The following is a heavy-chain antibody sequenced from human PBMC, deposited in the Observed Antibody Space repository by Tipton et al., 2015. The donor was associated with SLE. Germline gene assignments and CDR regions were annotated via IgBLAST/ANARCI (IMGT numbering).Heavy chain of an antibody. V-gene: IGHV4-59*12. J-gene: IGHJ2*01. D-gene: IGHD2/OR15-2a*01. CDR3: ARFYPMSSFDL. Sequence: GLVKPSETLSLTCSVSGGSISSYYWSWIRQPPGKGLEWIGYIYYSGSTNYNPSLKSRVTISVDTSKNQFSLKLTSVTVADTAVYYCARFYPMSSFDLWGRGTLVTVSS. CDR1: GGSISSYY. CDR2: IYYSGST.